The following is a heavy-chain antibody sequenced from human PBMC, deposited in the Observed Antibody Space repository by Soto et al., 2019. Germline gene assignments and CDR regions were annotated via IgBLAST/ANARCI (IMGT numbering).Heavy chain of an antibody. D-gene: IGHD2-21*02. CDR3: IQMRCGGDCLQSYASHYYYGMDV. V-gene: IGHV2-5*02. Sequence: QITLKESGPTLVKPTQTLTLTCTFSGFSLSTSGVGVGWIRQPPGKALEWLALIYWDDDKRYSPSLRSRLTINKDTSKNQVVLTMTNMDPVDTATYYCIQMRCGGDCLQSYASHYYYGMDVWGQGTTVTVSS. J-gene: IGHJ6*02. CDR1: GFSLSTSGVG. CDR2: IYWDDDK.